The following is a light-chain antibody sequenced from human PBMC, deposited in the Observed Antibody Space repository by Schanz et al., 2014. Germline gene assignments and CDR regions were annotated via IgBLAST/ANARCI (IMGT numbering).Light chain of an antibody. CDR3: QSYDSSLSGSV. CDR2: GNN. J-gene: IGLJ3*02. CDR1: SSNIGAGYD. Sequence: QSVLTQPPSVSGAPGQRVTISCTGSSSNIGAGYDVHWYRQLPGTAPKLLIYGNNNRPSGVPDRFSGSKSGTSASLAITGLQAEDEADYYCQSYDSSLSGSVFGGGTKVTVL. V-gene: IGLV1-40*01.